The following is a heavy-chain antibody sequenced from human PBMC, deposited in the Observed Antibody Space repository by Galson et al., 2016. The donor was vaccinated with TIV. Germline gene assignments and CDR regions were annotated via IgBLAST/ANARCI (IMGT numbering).Heavy chain of an antibody. CDR2: INPSDGGT. Sequence: SVKVSCKASGYTLTRYYIHWLRRAPGQGLEWMGIINPSDGGTTYAPKFQGRVTMTRDTSTATVYMELSGLRSEDTAIYYCARRFYFDYWGQGTLVTVSS. CDR1: GYTLTRYY. V-gene: IGHV1-46*01. CDR3: ARRFYFDY. J-gene: IGHJ4*02.